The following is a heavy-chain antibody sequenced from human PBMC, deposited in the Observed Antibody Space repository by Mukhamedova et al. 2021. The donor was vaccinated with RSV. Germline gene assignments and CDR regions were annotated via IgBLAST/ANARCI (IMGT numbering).Heavy chain of an antibody. D-gene: IGHD2/OR15-2a*01. Sequence: GKGLVWVSRLNSDWIHTTYADSVNGRFTVSSDNAKNTLYLQMNSLRAEHTAVYYCVSSSGRNSYFDFWGQGTLVTVSS. CDR3: VSSSGRNSYFDF. J-gene: IGHJ4*02. CDR2: LNSDWIHT. V-gene: IGHV3-74*03.